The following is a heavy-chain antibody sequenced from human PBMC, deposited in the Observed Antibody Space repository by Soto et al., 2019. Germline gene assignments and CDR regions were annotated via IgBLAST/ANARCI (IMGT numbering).Heavy chain of an antibody. V-gene: IGHV4-61*01. CDR2: IYYTGTT. CDR3: ARLQFYDFWSGSVSMDV. J-gene: IGHJ6*02. Sequence: SETLSLTCTVSGGSVSSGRYQWSWIRQSPGKGLEWIGYIYYTGTTNYNPSLKSRVTISVDTSKNQFSLKLTSVTAADTALYFCARLQFYDFWSGSVSMDVWGQGTSVTVSS. CDR1: GGSVSSGRYQ. D-gene: IGHD3-3*01.